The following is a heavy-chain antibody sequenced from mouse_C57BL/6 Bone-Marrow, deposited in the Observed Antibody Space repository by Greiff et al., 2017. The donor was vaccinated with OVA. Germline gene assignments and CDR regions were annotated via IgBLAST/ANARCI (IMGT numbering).Heavy chain of an antibody. CDR2: INPSSGYP. D-gene: IGHD1-1*01. J-gene: IGHJ2*01. CDR1: GYTFTSYT. Sequence: VQLQQSGAELARPGASVKMSCKASGYTFTSYTMHWVKQRPGQGLEWIGYINPSSGYPKYNQKFKDKATLTADKSTSTAYMQLSILTSEDSAVYYCARGRITTVVARSPYYFDYWGQGTTLTVSS. V-gene: IGHV1-4*01. CDR3: ARGRITTVVARSPYYFDY.